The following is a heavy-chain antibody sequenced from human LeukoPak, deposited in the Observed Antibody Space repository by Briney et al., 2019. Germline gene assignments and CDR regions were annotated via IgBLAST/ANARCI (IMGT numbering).Heavy chain of an antibody. CDR3: ARVPVVEAYCGGDCSHGMDV. J-gene: IGHJ6*02. D-gene: IGHD2-21*02. CDR1: GGSFSGYY. V-gene: IGHV4-34*01. Sequence: PSETLSLTCAVYGGSFSGYYWSWIRQPPGKGLEWIGEINHSGSTNYNPSLKSRVTISVDTSKNQFSLKLSSVTAADTAVYYCARVPVVEAYCGGDCSHGMDVWGQGTTVTVSS. CDR2: INHSGST.